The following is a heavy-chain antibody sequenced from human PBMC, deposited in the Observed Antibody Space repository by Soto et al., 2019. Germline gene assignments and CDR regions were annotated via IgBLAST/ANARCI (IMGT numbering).Heavy chain of an antibody. D-gene: IGHD6-19*01. Sequence: GGSLRLSCAASGFTFSSYSMNWVRQAPGKGLEWVSSISSSSSYIYYADSVKGRFTISRDNAKNSLYLQMNSLRAEDTAVYYCARDKPVAGLPLDYWGQGTLVTVSS. CDR2: ISSSSSYI. J-gene: IGHJ4*02. CDR1: GFTFSSYS. CDR3: ARDKPVAGLPLDY. V-gene: IGHV3-21*01.